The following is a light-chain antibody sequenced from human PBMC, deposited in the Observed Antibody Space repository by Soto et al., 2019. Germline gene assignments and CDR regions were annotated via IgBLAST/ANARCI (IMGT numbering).Light chain of an antibody. CDR2: WAS. CDR1: QSVSYTSNSKNL. V-gene: IGKV4-1*01. Sequence: DIVMTQSPDSLAVSLGERATINCKSSQSVSYTSNSKNLLAWYQQKPGQPPKLLFYWASTRESGVPDRFSGSGSGTDFTLTISSLQAEDVAVYYCHQYCNTPYTFGQGTKLEI. CDR3: HQYCNTPYT. J-gene: IGKJ2*01.